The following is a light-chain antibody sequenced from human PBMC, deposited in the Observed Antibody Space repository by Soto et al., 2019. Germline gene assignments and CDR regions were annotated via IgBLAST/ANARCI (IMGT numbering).Light chain of an antibody. CDR1: QSVSSN. J-gene: IGKJ1*01. Sequence: EIVLTQSPGTLSLSPGERATLSCRASQSVSSNYLAWYRQKPGQAPRLLIYGASNRATGIPARFSGSGSGTEFSLTISSLQSEDFAVYYCQQYNNWPPTFGQGTKVDIK. CDR2: GAS. V-gene: IGKV3D-15*01. CDR3: QQYNNWPPT.